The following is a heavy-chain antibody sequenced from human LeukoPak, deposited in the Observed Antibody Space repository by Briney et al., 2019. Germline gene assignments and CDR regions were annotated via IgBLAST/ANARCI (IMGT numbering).Heavy chain of an antibody. CDR1: GFTFDDHG. CDR2: INWNGVST. V-gene: IGHV3-20*04. D-gene: IGHD5-24*01. J-gene: IGHJ4*02. Sequence: GGSLRLSCTASGFTFDDHGISWVRQAPGKGLEWVSGINWNGVSTGYSDSVKGRFIISGDNAKNSLYLQMNSLRAEDTALYYCARQMATMQSKYFDYWGQGTLVTVSS. CDR3: ARQMATMQSKYFDY.